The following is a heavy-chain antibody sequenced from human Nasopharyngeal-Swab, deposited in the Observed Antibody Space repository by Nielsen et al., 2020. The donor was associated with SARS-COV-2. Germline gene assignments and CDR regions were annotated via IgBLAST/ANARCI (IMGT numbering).Heavy chain of an antibody. CDR3: ARRAARDGFNYEVDP. D-gene: IGHD5-24*01. Sequence: GESLKISCMASGYSFVNHWIGWVRQKPGKGLEWKGMVYPGNSEVAYSPSFQGQVTISADKSINTAYLQWRSLKASDTAMYFCARRAARDGFNYEVDPWGQGTLVTVS. CDR2: VYPGNSEV. CDR1: GYSFVNHW. J-gene: IGHJ5*02. V-gene: IGHV5-51*01.